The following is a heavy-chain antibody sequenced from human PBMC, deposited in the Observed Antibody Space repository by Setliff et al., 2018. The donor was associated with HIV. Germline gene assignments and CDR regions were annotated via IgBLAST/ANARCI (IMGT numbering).Heavy chain of an antibody. CDR1: GFTLSDQY. D-gene: IGHD6-19*01. J-gene: IGHJ4*02. CDR3: ARARYSSGYYVSFDY. V-gene: IGHV3-72*01. CDR2: TRNKANSYTT. Sequence: LRLSCAASGFTLSDQYMDWVRQAPGKGLEWVGRTRNKANSYTTEYAVSVKGRISISRDDSKNSVYLQMNSLKTEDTAVYYCARARYSSGYYVSFDYWGQGTLVTVSS.